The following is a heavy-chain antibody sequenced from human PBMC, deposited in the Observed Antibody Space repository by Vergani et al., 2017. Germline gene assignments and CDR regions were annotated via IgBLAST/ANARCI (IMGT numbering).Heavy chain of an antibody. V-gene: IGHV3-49*04. CDR3: TRAAGSSGWYGLVFKSHYYYYMDV. CDR2: IRSKAYGGTT. D-gene: IGHD6-19*01. Sequence: EVQLVESGGGLVQPGRSLRLSCTASGFTFGDYAMSWVRQAPGKGLEWVGFIRSKAYGGTTEYAASVKGRFTISRDESKSIAYLQMNSLKTEDTAVYYCTRAAGSSGWYGLVFKSHYYYYMDVWGKGTTVTVSS. J-gene: IGHJ6*03. CDR1: GFTFGDYA.